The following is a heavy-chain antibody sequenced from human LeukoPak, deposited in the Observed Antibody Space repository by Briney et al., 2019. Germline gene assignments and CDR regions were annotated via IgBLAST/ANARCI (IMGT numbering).Heavy chain of an antibody. V-gene: IGHV3-15*01. Sequence: PGGSLRLSCAASGFTFSNAWMSWVRQAPGKGLEWVGRIKSKTDGGTTDYAAPVKGRFTISRDDSKNTLYLQMNSLKTEDTAVYYCTTGPAYYYDSSGYYYVAYWGQGTLVTVSS. J-gene: IGHJ4*02. CDR3: TTGPAYYYDSSGYYYVAY. D-gene: IGHD3-22*01. CDR1: GFTFSNAW. CDR2: IKSKTDGGTT.